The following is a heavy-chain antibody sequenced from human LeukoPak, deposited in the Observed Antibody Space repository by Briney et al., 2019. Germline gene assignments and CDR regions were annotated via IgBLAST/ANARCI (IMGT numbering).Heavy chain of an antibody. J-gene: IGHJ6*03. Sequence: GGSLRLSCAASGFTFSSYSMNWVRQAPGKGLEWVSAISGSGGSTYYADSVKGRFTISRDNSKNTLYLQMNSLRAEDTAVYYCAKRKEAYYYYYMDVWGKGTTVTVSS. CDR1: GFTFSSYS. CDR3: AKRKEAYYYYYMDV. CDR2: ISGSGGST. V-gene: IGHV3-23*01.